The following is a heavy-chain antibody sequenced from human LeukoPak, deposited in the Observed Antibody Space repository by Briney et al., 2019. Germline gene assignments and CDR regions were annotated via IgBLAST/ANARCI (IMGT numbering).Heavy chain of an antibody. CDR1: GYSISSGYY. Sequence: SETLSLTCTVSGYSISSGYYWGWIRQPPGKGLEWIGNIYPSGTTYYNPSLKTRVTISVDTSKNQFSLKLSSVTAADTAVYYCASPRCSGGSCYPYFDYWGQGTLVTVSS. J-gene: IGHJ4*02. CDR2: IYPSGTT. D-gene: IGHD2-15*01. CDR3: ASPRCSGGSCYPYFDY. V-gene: IGHV4-38-2*02.